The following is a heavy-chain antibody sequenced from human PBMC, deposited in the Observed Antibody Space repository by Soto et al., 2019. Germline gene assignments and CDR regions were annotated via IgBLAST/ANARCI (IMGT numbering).Heavy chain of an antibody. CDR3: ATQPGGGGY. D-gene: IGHD2-2*01. V-gene: IGHV3-53*01. CDR1: GFTVSNNY. J-gene: IGHJ4*02. CDR2: IYSGGYT. Sequence: EVQLVESGGGLIQPGGSLRLSCAVSGFTVSNNYMSWVRQAPGKGLEGVSVIYSGGYTAYGDSVKGRFTISRENSKNNPYLQIISLSPSNTAVIYGATQPGGGGYWGQGTLVTVSS.